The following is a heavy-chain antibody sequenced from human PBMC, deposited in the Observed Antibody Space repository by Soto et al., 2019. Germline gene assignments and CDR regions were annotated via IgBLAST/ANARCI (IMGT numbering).Heavy chain of an antibody. CDR1: GFSFSSYS. V-gene: IGHV3-48*02. CDR3: ARDQGYAFDI. J-gene: IGHJ3*02. CDR2: ISVWGAT. Sequence: GGSLRLSCAASGFSFSSYSRNWVRQAPGKGLEWISYISVWGATYYADSVKGRFTISRDNAKNSLYLQMNSLRDEDTAVYYCARDQGYAFDIWGQGTIVTVSS.